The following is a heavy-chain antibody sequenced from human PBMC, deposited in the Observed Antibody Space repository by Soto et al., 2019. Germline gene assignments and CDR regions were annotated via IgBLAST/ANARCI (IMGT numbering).Heavy chain of an antibody. J-gene: IGHJ5*02. CDR1: GFTFSSYW. V-gene: IGHV3-7*01. Sequence: GGSLRLSCAASGFTFSSYWMSWVRQAPGKGLEWVANIKQDGSEKYYVDSVKGRFTISRDNAKNSLYLQMNSLRAEDTAVYYCARDNFLEWLTPEHWFDPWGQGTLVTVSS. D-gene: IGHD3-3*01. CDR2: IKQDGSEK. CDR3: ARDNFLEWLTPEHWFDP.